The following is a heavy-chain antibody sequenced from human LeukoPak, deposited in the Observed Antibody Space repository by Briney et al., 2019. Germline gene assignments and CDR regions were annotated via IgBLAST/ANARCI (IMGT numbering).Heavy chain of an antibody. D-gene: IGHD7-27*01. CDR1: GFSFSSYS. CDR2: ISSGSRTI. J-gene: IGHJ4*02. V-gene: IGHV3-48*01. CDR3: ARESITGDRDFDY. Sequence: GGSLRLSCAASGFSFSSYSMNWVRQAPGRGLEWISYISSGSRTIFYADSVKGRFIISRDNAKNSLYLLMNSLRADDTAVDYCARESITGDRDFDYWGQGTLITVSS.